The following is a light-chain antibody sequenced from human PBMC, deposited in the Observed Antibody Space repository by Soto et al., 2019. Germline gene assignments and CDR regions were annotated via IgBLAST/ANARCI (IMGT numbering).Light chain of an antibody. CDR3: QQTYTTPPIT. Sequence: DIQLTQSPSSLSASVGDRVTITCRASQSISSYLNWYQQKPGKAPNLLMYGASYLKSGVPTRFSGSGSGTDFTLTISSLQPEDFAIYYCQQTYTTPPITFGQGTRLEIK. V-gene: IGKV1-39*01. J-gene: IGKJ5*01. CDR1: QSISSY. CDR2: GAS.